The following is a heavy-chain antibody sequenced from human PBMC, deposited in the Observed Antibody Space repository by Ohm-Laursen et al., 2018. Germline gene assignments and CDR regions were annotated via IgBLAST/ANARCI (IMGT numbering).Heavy chain of an antibody. CDR3: ARDSSRRAREGGMDV. V-gene: IGHV3-21*01. CDR2: ISETGSHI. CDR1: GFTLSSYD. D-gene: IGHD6-6*01. Sequence: SLRLSCSASGFTLSSYDMNWVRQAPGKGLEWISYISETGSHIYDADSMRGRFTVARDNAKNLLYLQLNSLRVEDTAVYYCARDSSRRAREGGMDVWGQGTMVTGSS. J-gene: IGHJ6*02.